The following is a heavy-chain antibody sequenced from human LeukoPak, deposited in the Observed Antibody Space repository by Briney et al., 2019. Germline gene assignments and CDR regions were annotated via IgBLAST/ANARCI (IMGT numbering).Heavy chain of an antibody. Sequence: KPSETLSLTCTVSGGSISNYYWSWIRQPAGMGLEWIGRIYASGSTNYNPSLKSRVTTSVDTSNNQFSLNLSSVTAADTAVYYCARTSARGAQFDYWGQGTLVTVSS. CDR3: ARTSARGAQFDY. J-gene: IGHJ4*02. CDR1: GGSISNYY. D-gene: IGHD3-10*01. V-gene: IGHV4-4*07. CDR2: IYASGST.